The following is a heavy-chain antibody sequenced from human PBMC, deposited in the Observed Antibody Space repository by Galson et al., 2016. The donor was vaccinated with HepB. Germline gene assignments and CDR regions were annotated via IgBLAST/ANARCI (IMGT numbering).Heavy chain of an antibody. V-gene: IGHV6-1*01. D-gene: IGHD3-10*01. CDR3: ARAVMLGRGMDV. CDR2: TFYRSTWEN. CDR1: GDSVYNNGAA. J-gene: IGHJ6*02. Sequence: CAISGDSVYNNGAAWVWIRQSPSRGLEWLGRTFYRSTWENHYAGSVKHRITISPDTSRNQFSLHLNSVTPEGTALYYCARAVMLGRGMDVWGQGTTVTVSS.